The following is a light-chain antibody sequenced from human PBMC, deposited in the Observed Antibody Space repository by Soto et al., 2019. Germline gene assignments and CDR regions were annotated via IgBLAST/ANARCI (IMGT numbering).Light chain of an antibody. CDR1: SSDIGGYNY. Sequence: QSALTQPASVSGSPGQSITISCTGTSSDIGGYNYVSWYQQHPGKAPKLMLYEVSNRPSGVSNRFSGSKSGNTASLTISGLQAEDDADYYCNSYTSSSTLYVFGTGTKLTVL. CDR3: NSYTSSSTLYV. V-gene: IGLV2-14*01. J-gene: IGLJ1*01. CDR2: EVS.